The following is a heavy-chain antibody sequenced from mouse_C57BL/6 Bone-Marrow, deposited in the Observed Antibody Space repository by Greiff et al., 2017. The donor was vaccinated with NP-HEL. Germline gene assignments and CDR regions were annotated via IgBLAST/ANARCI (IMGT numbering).Heavy chain of an antibody. CDR1: GYTFTSYG. D-gene: IGHD3-2*02. V-gene: IGHV1-81*01. Sequence: QVQLKESGAELARPGASVKLSCKASGYTFTSYGISWVKQRTGQGLEWIGEIYPRSGNTYYNEKFKGKATLTADKSSSTAYMELRSLTSEDSAFYFCVRRDSSGSWFAYWGQGTLVTVSA. J-gene: IGHJ3*01. CDR2: IYPRSGNT. CDR3: VRRDSSGSWFAY.